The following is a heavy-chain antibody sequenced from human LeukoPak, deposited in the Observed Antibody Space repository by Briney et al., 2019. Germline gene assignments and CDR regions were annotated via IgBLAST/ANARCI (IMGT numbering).Heavy chain of an antibody. CDR3: ARLRVQNYGGNWGFDY. D-gene: IGHD4-23*01. CDR2: IYHSGST. J-gene: IGHJ4*02. Sequence: SETLSLTCTVSGYSINSVSSTYYWGWVRQSPGKGLEWIGSIYHSGSTYYNPSLQSRVTISIDTSKNQFSLKLSSVTAADTAVYYCARLRVQNYGGNWGFDYWGQGTLVTVSS. V-gene: IGHV4-38-2*02. CDR1: GYSINSVSSTYY.